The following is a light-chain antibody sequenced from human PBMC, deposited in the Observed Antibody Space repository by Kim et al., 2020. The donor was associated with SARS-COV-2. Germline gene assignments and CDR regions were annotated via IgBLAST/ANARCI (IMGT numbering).Light chain of an antibody. V-gene: IGLV3-25*03. CDR1: ALPKQY. CDR2: KDS. J-gene: IGLJ3*02. CDR3: QSADSSGTWV. Sequence: VSPGQTARITCSGDALPKQYAYWYQQKPGQAPVLVIYKDSERPSGIPERFSGSSSGTTVTLTISGIQAEDEADYYCQSADSSGTWVFGGGTKLTVL.